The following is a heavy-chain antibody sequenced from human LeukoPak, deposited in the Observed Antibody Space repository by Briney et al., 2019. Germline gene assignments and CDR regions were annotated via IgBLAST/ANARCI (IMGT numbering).Heavy chain of an antibody. CDR2: IYYSGST. V-gene: IGHV4-31*08. CDR3: SRFRYFDWPPGLDY. Sequence: PSETLSLTCTVSGGSINSGGYYWSWIRQHPGKGLEWIGYIYYSGSTYYNPSLKSRVTISVDTSKNQFSLKLSSVTAADTAVYYCSRFRYFDWPPGLDYWGQGTLVTVSS. CDR1: GGSINSGGYY. D-gene: IGHD3-9*01. J-gene: IGHJ4*02.